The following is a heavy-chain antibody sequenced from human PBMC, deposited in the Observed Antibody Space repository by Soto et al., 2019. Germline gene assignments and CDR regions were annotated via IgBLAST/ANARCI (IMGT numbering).Heavy chain of an antibody. D-gene: IGHD6-6*01. CDR3: AKYSSRDSVGPYYYDMDV. V-gene: IGHV3-11*01. CDR2: ITSSGGTI. CDR1: GFTFSDYY. Sequence: KPGGSLRLSCAASGFTFSDYYMSWIRQPPGRGLEWISYITSSGGTIYYADSVKGRFTISRDNAKNSLYLQINGLRAEDTAVYYCAKYSSRDSVGPYYYDMDVWGQGTTVTVSS. J-gene: IGHJ6*02.